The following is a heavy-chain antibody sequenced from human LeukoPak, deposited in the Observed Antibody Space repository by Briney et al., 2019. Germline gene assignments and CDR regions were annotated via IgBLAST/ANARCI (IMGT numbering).Heavy chain of an antibody. J-gene: IGHJ4*02. CDR1: GRSFSGEY. Sequence: PSETLSFTCAVYGRSFSGEYWSWLRQPPGKGLEWVGEINHSGNTNFNPSLKSRATISVDTSKNQFSLKLSSVTAADTAVYYCANTRSGCYSFVDYWGQGTLVTVSS. D-gene: IGHD2-21*02. CDR2: INHSGNT. V-gene: IGHV4-34*01. CDR3: ANTRSGCYSFVDY.